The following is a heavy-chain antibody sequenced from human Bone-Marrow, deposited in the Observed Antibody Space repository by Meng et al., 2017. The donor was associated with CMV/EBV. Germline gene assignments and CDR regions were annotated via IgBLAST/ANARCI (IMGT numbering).Heavy chain of an antibody. CDR1: GFTFSSYE. CDR3: ARDRTYYYDSSGYFDYGMDV. D-gene: IGHD3-22*01. V-gene: IGHV3-48*03. CDR2: ISSSGSTI. J-gene: IGHJ6*02. Sequence: GESLKISCAASGFTFSSYEMNWVRQAPGKGLEWVSYISSSGSTIYYADSVKGRFTISRDNAKNSLYLQMNSLRAEDTAVYYCARDRTYYYDSSGYFDYGMDVWGQGTTVTVSS.